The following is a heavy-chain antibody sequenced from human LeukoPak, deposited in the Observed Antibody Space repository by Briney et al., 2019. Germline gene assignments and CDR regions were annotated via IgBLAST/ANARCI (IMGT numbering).Heavy chain of an antibody. CDR1: GFTFSDYY. V-gene: IGHV3-11*01. CDR2: ISTSGSTI. Sequence: TGGSLRLSCAAVASGFTFSDYYMSWIRQAPGKGLEWVSYISTSGSTIYYADSVKGRFTISRDNAKNSLYLQMNSLRAEDTAVYYCARVGYGSGSGRPTYYYYYMDVWGKGTTVTISS. CDR3: ARVGYGSGSGRPTYYYYYMDV. J-gene: IGHJ6*03. D-gene: IGHD3-10*01.